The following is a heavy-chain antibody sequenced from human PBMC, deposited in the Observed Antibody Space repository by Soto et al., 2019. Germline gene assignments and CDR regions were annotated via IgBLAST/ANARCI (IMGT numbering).Heavy chain of an antibody. D-gene: IGHD6-19*01. CDR3: ARTVAGRVGWFDP. CDR1: GGSASSNIYS. CDR2: IYSSENT. V-gene: IGHV4-39*01. J-gene: IGHJ5*02. Sequence: PSETLSLTCTVSGGSASSNIYSWGWIRQSPGKGLEWIGTIYSSENTHYNPSLLSRVTISVDTSKNQFSLKLSSVTAADTAVYYCARTVAGRVGWFDPWGQGTLVTVSS.